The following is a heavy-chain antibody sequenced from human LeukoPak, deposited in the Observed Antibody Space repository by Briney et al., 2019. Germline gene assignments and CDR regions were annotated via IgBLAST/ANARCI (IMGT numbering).Heavy chain of an antibody. D-gene: IGHD2/OR15-2a*01. CDR2: TYYRSKWYN. V-gene: IGHV6-1*01. CDR1: GDSVSSNSAA. J-gene: IGHJ4*02. CDR3: ASLAVGGTRYSNIEDY. Sequence: SQTLSLTCALSGDSVSSNSAAWNWIRQSPSRGLEWLGRTYYRSKWYNDYAVSVKSRITINPDTSKNQFSLQLNSVTPEDTAVYYCASLAVGGTRYSNIEDYWGQGTLVTVSS.